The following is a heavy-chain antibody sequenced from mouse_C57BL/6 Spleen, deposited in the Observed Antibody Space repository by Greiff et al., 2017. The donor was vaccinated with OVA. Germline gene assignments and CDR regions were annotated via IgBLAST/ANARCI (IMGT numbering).Heavy chain of an antibody. CDR3: ARRSGDYYFDY. J-gene: IGHJ2*01. CDR1: GFTFSDYG. V-gene: IGHV5-17*01. CDR2: ISSCSSTI. Sequence: EVQVVESGGGLVKPGGSLKLSCAASGFTFSDYGMHWVLQAHEKGLEWVAYISSCSSTIYYADTVKGRFTFSRDNAKNTLFLQMTSLRSEDTAMYYCARRSGDYYFDYWGQGTTLTVSS. D-gene: IGHD3-3*01.